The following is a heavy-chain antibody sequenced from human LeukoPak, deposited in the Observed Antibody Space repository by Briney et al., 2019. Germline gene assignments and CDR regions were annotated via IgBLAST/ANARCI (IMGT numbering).Heavy chain of an antibody. CDR3: ARDSIEVRAGHYFDY. J-gene: IGHJ4*02. V-gene: IGHV4-38-2*02. D-gene: IGHD5-24*01. Sequence: SETLSLTCTVSGGSISSGYYWGWIRQPPGKGLEWIGSIYHSGSTYYNPSLKSRVTISVDTSKNQFSLKLSSVTAADTAVYYCARDSIEVRAGHYFDYWGQGTLVTVSS. CDR2: IYHSGST. CDR1: GGSISSGYY.